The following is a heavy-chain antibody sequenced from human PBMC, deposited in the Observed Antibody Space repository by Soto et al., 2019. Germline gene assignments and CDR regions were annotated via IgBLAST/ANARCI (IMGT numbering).Heavy chain of an antibody. J-gene: IGHJ6*02. V-gene: IGHV3-7*01. Sequence: GGSLRLSCAASGFTFSSYWMSWVRQAPGKGLEWVANIKQDGSEKYYVDSVKGRFTISRDNAKNSLYLQMNSLRAEDTAVYYCARDPSIVLVPAATYYDYYYGMDVWCQGTTVTVSS. D-gene: IGHD2-2*01. CDR3: ARDPSIVLVPAATYYDYYYGMDV. CDR2: IKQDGSEK. CDR1: GFTFSSYW.